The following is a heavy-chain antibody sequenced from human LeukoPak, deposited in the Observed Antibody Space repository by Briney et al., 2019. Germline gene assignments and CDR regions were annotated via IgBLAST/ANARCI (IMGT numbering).Heavy chain of an antibody. J-gene: IGHJ4*02. CDR3: AKGSRGSYDY. V-gene: IGHV3-23*01. CDR2: IIDSGIST. Sequence: GGSLRLSCAASGFTFNSYAMTWVRQAPERGLEWVSSIIDSGISTYYGDSAKGRFTISRDNSNNTLYLQMNSLRAEDTAVYYCAKGSRGSYDYWGQGTLVTVSS. D-gene: IGHD1-26*01. CDR1: GFTFNSYA.